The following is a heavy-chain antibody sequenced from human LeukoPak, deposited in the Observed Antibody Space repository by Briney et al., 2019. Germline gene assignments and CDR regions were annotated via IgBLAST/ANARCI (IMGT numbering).Heavy chain of an antibody. V-gene: IGHV1-69*04. CDR2: IIPILGIA. CDR1: GGTFSSYA. Sequence: ASVKVSCKASGGTFSSYAISWVRQAPGQGLEWMGRIIPILGIADYAQKFQGRVTITADKSTSTAYMELSGLRSEDTAVYYCAREAGSFTIPGWVDYWGQGTLVTVSS. D-gene: IGHD3-3*01. J-gene: IGHJ4*02. CDR3: AREAGSFTIPGWVDY.